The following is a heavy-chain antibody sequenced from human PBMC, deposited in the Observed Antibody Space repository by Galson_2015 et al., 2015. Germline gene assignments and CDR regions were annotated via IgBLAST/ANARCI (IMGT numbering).Heavy chain of an antibody. CDR3: ARDPAYCGGDCYLYAFDI. Sequence: SVKVSCKASGGTFSSYDISWVRQAPGQGLEWMGGIIPIFGTANYAQKFQGRVTITADESTSTAYMELSSLRSEDTAVYYCARDPAYCGGDCYLYAFDIWGQGTMVTVSS. V-gene: IGHV1-69*13. J-gene: IGHJ3*02. D-gene: IGHD2-21*01. CDR2: IIPIFGTA. CDR1: GGTFSSYD.